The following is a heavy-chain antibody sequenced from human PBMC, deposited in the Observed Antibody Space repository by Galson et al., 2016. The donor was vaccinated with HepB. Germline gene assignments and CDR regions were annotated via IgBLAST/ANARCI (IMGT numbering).Heavy chain of an antibody. D-gene: IGHD1-14*01. J-gene: IGHJ4*02. CDR3: ASDPGVDY. Sequence: SVKVSCKASGYTFTSYGISWVRQALGQGLEWMGWISGYNGDTNYAPKLQGRVTMTTDTSTNTAYMELRSLFSDDAAVYYCASDPGVDYWGQGTLLTGSS. CDR1: GYTFTSYG. V-gene: IGHV1-18*04. CDR2: ISGYNGDT.